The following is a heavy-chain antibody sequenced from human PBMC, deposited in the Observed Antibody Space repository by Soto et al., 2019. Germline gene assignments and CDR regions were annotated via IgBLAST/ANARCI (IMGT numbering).Heavy chain of an antibody. CDR3: ARVGVASASYSFYFDY. V-gene: IGHV3-30-3*01. Sequence: GGSLRLSCGASGFAFSTYPVHWVRQAPGKGLDWVAVISFDGSDTFYADSVKGRFTISRDNSKNTLFLQMNCLRAEDTAVYYCARVGVASASYSFYFDYWGRGILVTVSS. J-gene: IGHJ4*02. D-gene: IGHD3-10*01. CDR1: GFAFSTYP. CDR2: ISFDGSDT.